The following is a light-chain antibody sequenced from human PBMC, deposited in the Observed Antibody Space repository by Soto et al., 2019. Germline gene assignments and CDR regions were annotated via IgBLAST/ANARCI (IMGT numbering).Light chain of an antibody. CDR3: LQYGSPLWT. V-gene: IGKV3-20*01. J-gene: IGKJ1*01. CDR2: GAS. Sequence: EIALTQSPGTLSLSPGERATLSCRASQSVTANYLAWYQQKPGQAPRLLIYGASIGATGIPDRFSGSGSGTDFTLTISRLEPEDFAVYYCLQYGSPLWTCGQGTKVEIK. CDR1: QSVTANY.